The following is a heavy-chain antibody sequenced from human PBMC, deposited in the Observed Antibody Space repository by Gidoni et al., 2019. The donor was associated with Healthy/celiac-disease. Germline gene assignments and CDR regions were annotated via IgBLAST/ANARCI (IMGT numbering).Heavy chain of an antibody. CDR2: IYTSGST. J-gene: IGHJ4*02. D-gene: IGHD3-22*01. CDR3: AREGGGYHYYDSSGYYYDYFDY. Sequence: QVQLQESGPGLVKPSQTLSLTCTVSGGSISSGSYYWSWTRQPAGKGLEWIGRIYTSGSTNYTPSLKSRVTKSVDTSKNQFSLKLSSVTAADTAVYYCAREGGGYHYYDSSGYYYDYFDYWGQGTLVTVSS. V-gene: IGHV4-61*02. CDR1: GGSISSGSYY.